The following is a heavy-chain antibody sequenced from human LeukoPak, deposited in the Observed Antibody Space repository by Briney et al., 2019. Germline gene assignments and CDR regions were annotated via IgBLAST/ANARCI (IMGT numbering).Heavy chain of an antibody. D-gene: IGHD3-10*01. CDR1: GYTFTGYY. CDR3: ARVMASPVRGVAPSVAPAYYYSMDV. CDR2: IDPNSGGT. Sequence: ASVKVSCKASGYTFTGYYMHWVRQAPGQGLEWMGWIDPNSGGTNYAQKFQGRVTMTRDTSISTAYMVLNRLRSDDTAVYYCARVMASPVRGVAPSVAPAYYYSMDVWGKGTTVTISS. J-gene: IGHJ6*03. V-gene: IGHV1-2*02.